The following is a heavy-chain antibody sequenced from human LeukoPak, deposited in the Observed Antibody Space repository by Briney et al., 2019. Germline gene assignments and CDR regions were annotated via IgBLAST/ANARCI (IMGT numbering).Heavy chain of an antibody. CDR1: RYTFTGYY. D-gene: IGHD5-18*01. CDR3: TRAVLLGTDFDY. V-gene: IGHV1-2*02. CDR2: ISPNSGGT. Sequence: ASVKVSCKASRYTFTGYYMHWVRQAPGQGLEWMGWISPNSGGTDYAQKFQGRVTMTRDTSISTAYMELSRLRSDDTAVYYCTRAVLLGTDFDYWGQGTLVTVSS. J-gene: IGHJ4*02.